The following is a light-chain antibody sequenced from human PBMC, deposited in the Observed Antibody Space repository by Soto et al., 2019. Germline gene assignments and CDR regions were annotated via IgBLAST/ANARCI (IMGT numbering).Light chain of an antibody. CDR1: QSISSNF. V-gene: IGKV3-20*01. Sequence: EIVFTQSPGNLSLSPGEGATLSCRASQSISSNFLAWYQQKRGQAPRLLIHGASNRATGIPDRFSGSGSGTEFTLTISSLQPDDFATYYCQHYNSYSEAFGQGTKV. CDR3: QHYNSYSEA. CDR2: GAS. J-gene: IGKJ1*01.